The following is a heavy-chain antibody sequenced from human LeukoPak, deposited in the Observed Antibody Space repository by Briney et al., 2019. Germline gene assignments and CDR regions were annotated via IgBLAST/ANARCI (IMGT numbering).Heavy chain of an antibody. J-gene: IGHJ5*02. CDR1: GGSISSNTYF. CDR2: IRYSGST. Sequence: SETLSLTCNVSGGSISSNTYFWGWIRRPPGKGLEWIGSIRYSGSTYYNPSLKSRVTTSVDTSKNQFSLNLSSLTAADTAVYYCATSDTVSTYNWFDPWGQGTLVTVS. D-gene: IGHD5/OR15-5a*01. CDR3: ATSDTVSTYNWFDP. V-gene: IGHV4-39*01.